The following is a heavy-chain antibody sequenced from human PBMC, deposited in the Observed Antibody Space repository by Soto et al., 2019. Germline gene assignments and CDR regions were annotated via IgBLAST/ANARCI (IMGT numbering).Heavy chain of an antibody. CDR2: TYYRSKWYN. Sequence: SQTLSLTCAISGDSVSSNSAAWNWIRQSPSRGLEWLGRTYYRSKWYNDYAVSVKSRITVNPDTSKNQFSLQLNSVTPEDTAVYYCARDESSGWYTYYYYGMDVWGQGTTLTVSS. J-gene: IGHJ6*02. V-gene: IGHV6-1*01. CDR1: GDSVSSNSAA. CDR3: ARDESSGWYTYYYYGMDV. D-gene: IGHD6-19*01.